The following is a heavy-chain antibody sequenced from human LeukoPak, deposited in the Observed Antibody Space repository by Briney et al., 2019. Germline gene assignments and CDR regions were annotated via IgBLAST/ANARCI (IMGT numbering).Heavy chain of an antibody. Sequence: GGSLRLSCAASGFTFSSYGMHWVRQAPGKGLEWVAVIWYDGSNKYYADSVKGRFTISRDNSKNTLYLQMNSLRAEDTAVYYCAEGVDYYYYMDVWGKGTTVTVSS. CDR2: IWYDGSNK. V-gene: IGHV3-33*06. CDR1: GFTFSSYG. CDR3: AEGVDYYYYMDV. J-gene: IGHJ6*03.